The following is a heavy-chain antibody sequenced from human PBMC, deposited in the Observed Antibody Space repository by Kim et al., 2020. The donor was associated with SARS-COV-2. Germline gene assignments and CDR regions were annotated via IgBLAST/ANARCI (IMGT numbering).Heavy chain of an antibody. J-gene: IGHJ3*02. Sequence: VANIKHDASEKYNVASVKGRFTISRDNTKNSLYRQMNSLRAEDTAVYYCATGLGGIWGQGTMLTVSS. D-gene: IGHD6-19*01. CDR2: IKHDASEK. CDR3: ATGLGGI. V-gene: IGHV3-7*03.